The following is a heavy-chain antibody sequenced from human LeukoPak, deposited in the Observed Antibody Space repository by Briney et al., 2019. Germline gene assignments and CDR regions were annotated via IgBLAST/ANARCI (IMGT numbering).Heavy chain of an antibody. CDR2: INPSGCST. CDR3: ARGGYGDRIDY. D-gene: IGHD4-17*01. Sequence: ASETVSCKASGYTFIRYYMHWVRQAPGQGLEWMGIINPSGCSTSYAQKFQGRVTMTRDTSTSTVYMELSRLRSEDTAVYYCARGGYGDRIDYWGQGTLVSVSS. V-gene: IGHV1-46*01. CDR1: GYTFIRYY. J-gene: IGHJ4*02.